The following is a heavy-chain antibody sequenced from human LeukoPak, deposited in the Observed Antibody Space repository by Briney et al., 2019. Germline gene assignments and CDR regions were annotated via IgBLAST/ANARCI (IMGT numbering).Heavy chain of an antibody. D-gene: IGHD3-10*01. J-gene: IGHJ4*02. CDR2: IRSKAYGGTT. V-gene: IGHV3-49*04. Sequence: GGSLRLSCTASGFTFGDYAMSWVRQAPGKGLEWVGFIRSKAYGGTTEYAASVKGRFTISRDDSKSIAYLQMNSLKTEDTAVYYCTRDDLWFGEFQVVDYFDYWGQGTLVTVSS. CDR3: TRDDLWFGEFQVVDYFDY. CDR1: GFTFGDYA.